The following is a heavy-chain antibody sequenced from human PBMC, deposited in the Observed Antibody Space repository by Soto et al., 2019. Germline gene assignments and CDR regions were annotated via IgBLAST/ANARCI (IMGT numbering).Heavy chain of an antibody. CDR2: IYYSGST. J-gene: IGHJ5*02. CDR1: GGSISSYY. V-gene: IGHV4-59*08. Sequence: QVQLQESGPGLVKPSETLSLTCTVSGGSISSYYWSWIRQPPGKGLEWIGYIYYSGSTNYNPSLTSRVTISVDTSKNQFSLKLSSVTAADTAVYYCARLKEFWFDPWGQGTLVTVSS. CDR3: ARLKEFWFDP.